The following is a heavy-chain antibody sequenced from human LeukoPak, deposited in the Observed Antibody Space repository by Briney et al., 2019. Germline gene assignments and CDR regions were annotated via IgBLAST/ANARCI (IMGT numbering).Heavy chain of an antibody. CDR1: GFTFSSYA. D-gene: IGHD3-22*01. CDR3: ATQGGYYYDSSGYL. Sequence: PGGSLSLSCAASGFTFSSYAMSWVRQAPGKGLEWVSAISGSGGSTYYADSVKGRFTISRDNSKNTLYLQMNSLRAEDTAVYYCATQGGYYYDSSGYLWGRGTLVTVSS. J-gene: IGHJ4*02. V-gene: IGHV3-23*01. CDR2: ISGSGGST.